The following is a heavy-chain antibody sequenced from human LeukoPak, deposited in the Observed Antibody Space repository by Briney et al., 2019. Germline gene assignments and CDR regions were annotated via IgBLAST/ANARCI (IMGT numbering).Heavy chain of an antibody. CDR2: IYYSGST. CDR3: ARGAPVYYYGSGSYYRD. Sequence: TSETLSLTCTVSGGSISSSSYYWGWIRQPPGKGLEWIGSIYYSGSTNYNPSLKSRVTISVDTSKNQFSLKLSSVTAADTAVYYCARGAPVYYYGSGSYYRDWGQGTLVTVSS. J-gene: IGHJ4*02. CDR1: GGSISSSSYY. V-gene: IGHV4-39*07. D-gene: IGHD3-10*01.